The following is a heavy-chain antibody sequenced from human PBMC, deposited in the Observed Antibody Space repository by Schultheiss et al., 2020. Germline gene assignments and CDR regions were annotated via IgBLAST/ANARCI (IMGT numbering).Heavy chain of an antibody. CDR3: ARDGATVTTLIPYYYYYGMDV. J-gene: IGHJ6*02. V-gene: IGHV1-3*02. D-gene: IGHD4-17*01. CDR2: SNAGNGNT. CDR1: GYTFTSYA. Sequence: GESLKISCKASGYTFTSYAMHWVRQAPGQRLEWMGWSNAGNGNTKYSQEFQGRVTITRDTSASTAYMELSSLRSEDMAVYYCARDGATVTTLIPYYYYYGMDVWGQGTTVTVSS.